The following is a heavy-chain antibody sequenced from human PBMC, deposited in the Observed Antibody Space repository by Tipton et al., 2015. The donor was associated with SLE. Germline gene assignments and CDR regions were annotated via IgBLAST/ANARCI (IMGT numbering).Heavy chain of an antibody. J-gene: IGHJ4*02. CDR3: AGGSGTYHGHLNY. Sequence: SLRLSCAASGFSFRYSSLNWVRQAPGKGLEWVSSIRSSSDYINYTDSVKGRFTISRENAKSSLYLQMDSLRVEDTAVYYCAGGSGTYHGHLNYWGQGTLVTVSS. D-gene: IGHD1-26*01. CDR1: GFSFRYSS. CDR2: IRSSSDYI. V-gene: IGHV3-21*01.